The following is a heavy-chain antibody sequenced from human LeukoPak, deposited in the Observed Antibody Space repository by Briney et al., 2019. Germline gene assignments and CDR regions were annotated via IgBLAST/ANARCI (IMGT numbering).Heavy chain of an antibody. CDR2: IIPIFGTA. CDR3: ARYYYDSSGELNWFDP. CDR1: GYTFTSYG. V-gene: IGHV1-69*13. Sequence: SVKVSCKASGYTFTSYGISWVRQAPGQGLEWMGGIIPIFGTANYAQKFQGRVTITADESTSTAYMELSSLRSEDTAVYYRARYYYDSSGELNWFDPWGQGTLVTVSS. J-gene: IGHJ5*02. D-gene: IGHD3-22*01.